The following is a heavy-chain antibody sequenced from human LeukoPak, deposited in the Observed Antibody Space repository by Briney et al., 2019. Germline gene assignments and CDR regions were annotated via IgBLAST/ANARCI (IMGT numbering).Heavy chain of an antibody. CDR3: ARGIHYSSPSLKNFDY. CDR1: GFTFSSYW. Sequence: GGSLRLSCAASGFTFSSYWMHWVRQAPGKGLVWVSRINSDGSSTSYADSVKGRFTISRDNAKNTLYLQMNSLRAEDTAVYYCARGIHYSSPSLKNFDYWGQGTLVTVSS. V-gene: IGHV3-74*01. J-gene: IGHJ4*02. D-gene: IGHD6-6*01. CDR2: INSDGSST.